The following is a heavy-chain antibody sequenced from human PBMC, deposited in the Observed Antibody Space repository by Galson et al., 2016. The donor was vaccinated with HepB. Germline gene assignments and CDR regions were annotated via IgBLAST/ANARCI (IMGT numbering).Heavy chain of an antibody. V-gene: IGHV3-15*01. D-gene: IGHD2-2*01. J-gene: IGHJ4*02. CDR3: TRCRTSCSTFDY. CDR1: GFTFNNAW. Sequence: SLRLSCAVSGFTFNNAWMSWVRQAPGKGLEWVGRIKSKTDGGTTDYAAPVKGRFTISRDDSKNTPYRQMNSLKAEDTAVYYCTRCRTSCSTFDYWGQGTLVTVSS. CDR2: IKSKTDGGTT.